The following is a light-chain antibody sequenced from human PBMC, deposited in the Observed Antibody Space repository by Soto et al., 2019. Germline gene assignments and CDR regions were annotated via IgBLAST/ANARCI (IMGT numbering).Light chain of an antibody. CDR3: QQSYAVPLT. CDR1: QTVTTF. Sequence: DIQLTQSPSSLSASVGDRVTITCRASQTVTTFLNWYQQKSGEAPKLLIHAASTLQTGVPSRFSGTGSETAFTLTIASLQPEDVATYSCQQSYAVPLTFGGGTKVEI. J-gene: IGKJ4*01. CDR2: AAS. V-gene: IGKV1-39*01.